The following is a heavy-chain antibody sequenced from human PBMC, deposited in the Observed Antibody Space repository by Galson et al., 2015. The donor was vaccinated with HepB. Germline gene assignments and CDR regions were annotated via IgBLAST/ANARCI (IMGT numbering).Heavy chain of an antibody. CDR1: GFTFSSYA. CDR2: ISYDGSNK. J-gene: IGHJ6*03. Sequence: SLRLSCAASGFTFSSYAMHWVRQAPGKGLEWVAVISYDGSNKYYADSVKGRFTISRDNSKNTLYLQMNSLRAEDTAVYYCARGETNPYYDILTGYLNYYYYMDVWGKGTTVTVSS. V-gene: IGHV3-30-3*01. D-gene: IGHD3-9*01. CDR3: ARGETNPYYDILTGYLNYYYYMDV.